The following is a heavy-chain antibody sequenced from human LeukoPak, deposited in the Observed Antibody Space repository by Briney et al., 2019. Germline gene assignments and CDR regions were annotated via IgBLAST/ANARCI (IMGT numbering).Heavy chain of an antibody. D-gene: IGHD6-19*01. CDR2: IYSGGTT. CDR3: AKGYSNGYGA. Sequence: PGGSLRLSCAASGFTVSSDYMNWVRQAPGKGLEWVSVIYSGGTTFYADAVRGRFTISRDNSRNTLQLQMNSLRAEDTAVYYCAKGYSNGYGAWGQGTLVTVSS. J-gene: IGHJ5*02. V-gene: IGHV3-53*01. CDR1: GFTVSSDY.